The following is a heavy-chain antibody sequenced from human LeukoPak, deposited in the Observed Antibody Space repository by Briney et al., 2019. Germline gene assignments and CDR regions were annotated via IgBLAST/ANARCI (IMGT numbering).Heavy chain of an antibody. V-gene: IGHV1-2*02. CDR3: ARDLWNTKGFDP. CDR1: GYTFTGYY. D-gene: IGHD3-3*01. J-gene: IGHJ5*02. CDR2: INPNSGGT. Sequence: GESLKISCKASGYTFTGYYMHWVRQAPGQGLEWMGWINPNSGGTNYAQKFQGRVTMTRDTSISTAYMELSRLRSDDTAVYYCARDLWNTKGFDPWGQGTLVTVSS.